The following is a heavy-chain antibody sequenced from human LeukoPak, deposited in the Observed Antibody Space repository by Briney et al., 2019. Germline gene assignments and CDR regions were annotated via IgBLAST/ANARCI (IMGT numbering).Heavy chain of an antibody. V-gene: IGHV4-31*03. J-gene: IGHJ5*02. D-gene: IGHD3-3*01. CDR3: ARVVGRNQYYDFWSGYYLNWFDP. Sequence: PSETLSLTCTVSGGSISSGGYYWSWIRQHPGKGLEWIGYIYYSGSTYCNPSLKGRVTISVDTSKNQFSLKLSSVTAADTAVYYCARVVGRNQYYDFWSGYYLNWFDPWGQGTLVTVSS. CDR1: GGSISSGGYY. CDR2: IYYSGST.